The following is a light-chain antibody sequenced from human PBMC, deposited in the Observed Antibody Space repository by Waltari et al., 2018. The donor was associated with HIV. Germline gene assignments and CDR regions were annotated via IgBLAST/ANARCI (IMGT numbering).Light chain of an antibody. CDR1: SSDVGGYNY. CDR3: SSYTSSSTRV. V-gene: IGLV2-14*03. Sequence: QSALTQPPSASGSPGQSVTISCTGTSSDVGGYNYVSWYQQHPGKAPKLMIYDVSNRPSGVSNRFSGSKSGTTASLTISGLQAEDEADYYCSSYTSSSTRVFGGGTKLTVL. CDR2: DVS. J-gene: IGLJ2*01.